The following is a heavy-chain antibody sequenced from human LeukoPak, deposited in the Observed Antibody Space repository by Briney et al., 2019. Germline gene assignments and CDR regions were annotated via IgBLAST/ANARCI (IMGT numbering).Heavy chain of an antibody. J-gene: IGHJ5*02. D-gene: IGHD3-16*02. CDR2: IWYDGSNK. Sequence: GGSLRLSCAASGFTFSSYGMHRVRQAPGKGLEWVTVIWYDGSNKYYADSVKGRFTISRDISKNTLYLQMNSLRAEDTAVYYCARDGDDYVWGSYRNSNWFDPWGQGTLVTVSS. CDR3: ARDGDDYVWGSYRNSNWFDP. V-gene: IGHV3-33*01. CDR1: GFTFSSYG.